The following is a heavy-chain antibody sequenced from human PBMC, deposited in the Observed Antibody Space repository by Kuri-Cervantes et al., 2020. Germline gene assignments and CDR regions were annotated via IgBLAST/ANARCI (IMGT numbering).Heavy chain of an antibody. Sequence: ASVKVSCKASGYTFTGYYMHWVRQAPGQGLEWMGWINPNSGGTNYAQKFQGWVTITRDTSASTAYMELSSLRSEDTAVYYCARDPEYSSGWHLNKFDYWGQGTLVTVSS. V-gene: IGHV1-2*04. J-gene: IGHJ4*02. CDR2: INPNSGGT. D-gene: IGHD6-19*01. CDR3: ARDPEYSSGWHLNKFDY. CDR1: GYTFTGYY.